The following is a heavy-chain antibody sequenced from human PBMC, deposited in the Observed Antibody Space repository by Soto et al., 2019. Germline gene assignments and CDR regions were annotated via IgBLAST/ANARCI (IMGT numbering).Heavy chain of an antibody. Sequence: GGSLRLSCAASGFTVSSNYMSWVRQAPGKGLEWVSVIYSGGSTYYADSVKGRFTISRDNSKNTLYLQMNSLRAEGTAVYYCARGFLTGGDAFDIWGQGTMVTVSS. CDR1: GFTVSSNY. CDR2: IYSGGST. J-gene: IGHJ3*02. D-gene: IGHD3-9*01. V-gene: IGHV3-53*01. CDR3: ARGFLTGGDAFDI.